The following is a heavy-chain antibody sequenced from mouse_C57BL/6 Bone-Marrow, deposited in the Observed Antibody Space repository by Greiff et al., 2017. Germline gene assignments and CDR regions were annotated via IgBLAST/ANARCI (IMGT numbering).Heavy chain of an antibody. D-gene: IGHD2-1*01. CDR2: INYDGSST. Sequence: DVQLQESEGGLVQPGSSMKLSCTASGFTFSDYYMAWVRQVPEKGLEWVANINYDGSSTYYLDSLKSRFIISRDNAKNILYLQMSSLKSEDTATYYCARGDGNPYYYAMDYWGQGTSVTVSS. CDR3: ARGDGNPYYYAMDY. J-gene: IGHJ4*01. V-gene: IGHV5-16*01. CDR1: GFTFSDYY.